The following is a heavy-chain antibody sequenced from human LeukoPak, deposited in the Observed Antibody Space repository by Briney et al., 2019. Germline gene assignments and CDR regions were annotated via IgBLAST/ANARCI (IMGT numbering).Heavy chain of an antibody. V-gene: IGHV3-30*03. CDR2: ISYDGSSK. CDR3: AREYQLLNEGIFGAFDI. Sequence: GGSLRLSCAASGFTFSAYSMNWVRQAPGKGLEWVAVISYDGSSKYYADSVKGRFTISRDNSKNTLYLQMNSLRAEDTAVYYCAREYQLLNEGIFGAFDIWGQGTMVTVSS. D-gene: IGHD2-2*01. J-gene: IGHJ3*02. CDR1: GFTFSAYS.